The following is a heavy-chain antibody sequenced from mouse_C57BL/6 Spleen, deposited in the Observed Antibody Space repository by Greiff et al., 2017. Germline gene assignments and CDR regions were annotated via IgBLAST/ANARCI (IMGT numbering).Heavy chain of an antibody. V-gene: IGHV3-6*01. CDR1: GYSITSGYY. J-gene: IGHJ3*01. Sequence: EVKLEESGPGLVKPSQSLSLTCSVTGYSITSGYYWNWIRQFPGNKLEWMGYISYDGSNNYNPSLKNRISITRDTSKNQFFLKLNSVTTEDTATYYCARESYGSFAYWGQGTLVTVSA. D-gene: IGHD1-1*01. CDR2: ISYDGSN. CDR3: ARESYGSFAY.